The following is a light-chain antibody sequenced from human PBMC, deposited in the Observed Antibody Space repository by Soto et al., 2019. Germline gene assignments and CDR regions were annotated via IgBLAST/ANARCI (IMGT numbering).Light chain of an antibody. J-gene: IGLJ3*02. CDR3: QSYDSSLSGWV. Sequence: QSVLTQPPSVSGAPGQRVTISCTGSSSNSGAYYDVHWYQQLPGTAPKLLIYRNSNRPSGVPDRFSGSKSGTSASLAIAGLQAEDEADYYCQSYDSSLSGWVFGGGTKVTVL. CDR2: RNS. CDR1: SSNSGAYYD. V-gene: IGLV1-40*01.